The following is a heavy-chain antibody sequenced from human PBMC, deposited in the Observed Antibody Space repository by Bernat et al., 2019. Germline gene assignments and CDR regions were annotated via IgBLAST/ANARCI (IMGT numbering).Heavy chain of an antibody. Sequence: QVQLVQSGAEVKKPGASVKVSCKASGYTFTSYYMHWVRQAPGQGLEWMGIINPSGGSTSYAQKFQGRVTMTRDTSTSTVYMELSSRRSGDTAVYYCARVSPPGGYPDCGSYWGQGTLVTVSS. CDR2: INPSGGST. D-gene: IGHD5-12*01. J-gene: IGHJ4*02. CDR3: ARVSPPGGYPDCGSY. V-gene: IGHV1-46*01. CDR1: GYTFTSYY.